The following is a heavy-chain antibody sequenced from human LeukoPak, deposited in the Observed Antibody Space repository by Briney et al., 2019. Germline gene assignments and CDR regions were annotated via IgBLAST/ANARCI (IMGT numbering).Heavy chain of an antibody. J-gene: IGHJ5*02. Sequence: SETLSLTCTVSGGSVSSSSYDWGCVRQPPGKGLEWIGNIYYSGRTYFNPSLRSRVIISIDTSKNQFSLKMTSVTAADRAVYYCARRRHDVTAVFDATGGFDPWGQGILVTVSS. D-gene: IGHD5-18*01. CDR3: ARRRHDVTAVFDATGGFDP. CDR1: GGSVSSSSYD. V-gene: IGHV4-39*01. CDR2: IYYSGRT.